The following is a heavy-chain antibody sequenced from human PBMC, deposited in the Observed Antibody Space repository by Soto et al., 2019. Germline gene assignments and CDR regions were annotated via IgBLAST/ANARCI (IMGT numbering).Heavy chain of an antibody. CDR3: ARRYGGGFDY. D-gene: IGHD3-10*01. J-gene: IGHJ4*02. CDR1: GGSISSYY. V-gene: IGHV4-59*08. CDR2: IYSSGST. Sequence: QVQLLESGPGLVKPSETLSLTCTVSGGSISSYYWSWIRQPPGKGLEWIGYIYSSGSTNYNPSLRRRVTISVATSKNQFSLKLSSVTAADTAVYYCARRYGGGFDYWGQGTLVTVSS.